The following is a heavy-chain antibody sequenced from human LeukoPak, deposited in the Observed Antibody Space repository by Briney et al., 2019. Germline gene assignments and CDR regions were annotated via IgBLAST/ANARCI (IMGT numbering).Heavy chain of an antibody. D-gene: IGHD2-8*01. Sequence: GGSLRLSCAASGFIFSDYYMSWIRQAPGKGLEWVSYISSSGSSIYYADSVKGRFTISRDNAKDSLYLQMNSLRAEDTAVYYCARDVGVSGSDYWGQGTLVTVSS. J-gene: IGHJ4*02. CDR1: GFIFSDYY. V-gene: IGHV3-11*01. CDR2: ISSSGSSI. CDR3: ARDVGVSGSDY.